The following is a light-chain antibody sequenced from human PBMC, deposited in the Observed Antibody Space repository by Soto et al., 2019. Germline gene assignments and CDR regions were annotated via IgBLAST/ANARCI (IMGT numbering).Light chain of an antibody. CDR1: QSVSGIY. CDR2: GAS. J-gene: IGKJ1*01. Sequence: EIVLTQSPGTLSLSPGERATLSCRASQSVSGIYLAWYQQKPGQAPRLLIYGASSRATGIPDRFSGSGSGTDFTLTISRLEPEDFAMYYCQQYGSSRWTFGQGTKVDIK. V-gene: IGKV3-20*01. CDR3: QQYGSSRWT.